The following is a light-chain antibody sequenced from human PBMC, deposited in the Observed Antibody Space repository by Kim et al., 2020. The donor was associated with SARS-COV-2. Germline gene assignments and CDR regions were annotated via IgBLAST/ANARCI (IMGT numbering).Light chain of an antibody. V-gene: IGKV3-15*01. CDR2: GAS. J-gene: IGKJ1*01. Sequence: PATLSVSPGERATLSCRASQSVSSNLAWYQQKPGQAPRLLIYGASTRATGIPARFSGSGSGTEFTLTISSLQSEDFAVYYCQQGGTFGQGTKLEI. CDR1: QSVSSN. CDR3: QQGGT.